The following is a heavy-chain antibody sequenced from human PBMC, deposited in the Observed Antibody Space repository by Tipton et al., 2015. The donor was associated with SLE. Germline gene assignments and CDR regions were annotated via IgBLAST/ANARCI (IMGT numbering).Heavy chain of an antibody. CDR1: GGTFSSYA. CDR3: ARDRSPYDSSGYYLDY. CDR2: IIPIFGTA. Sequence: QLVQSRAEVKKPGSSVKVSCKASGGTFSSYAISWVRQAPGQGLEWMGGIIPIFGTANYAQKFQGRVTITTDESTSTAYMELSSLRSEDTAVYYCARDRSPYDSSGYYLDYWGQGTLVTVSS. J-gene: IGHJ4*02. V-gene: IGHV1-69*05. D-gene: IGHD3-22*01.